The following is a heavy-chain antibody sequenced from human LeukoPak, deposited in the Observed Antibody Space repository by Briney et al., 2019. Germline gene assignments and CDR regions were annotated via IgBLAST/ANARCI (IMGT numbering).Heavy chain of an antibody. CDR2: ISASGGST. J-gene: IGHJ4*02. CDR1: GFNFWHLC. D-gene: IGHD1-26*01. CDR3: AKDQRWESPHYLDS. Sequence: PGGSLGILCSTSGFNFWHLCVRLVPPVSGKGVEWVFGISASGGSTSYADSVRGRFIISRDNSKNTLYVQMNSLRDEDTAVYYCAKDQRWESPHYLDSWGQGTLVTVSS. V-gene: IGHV3-23*01.